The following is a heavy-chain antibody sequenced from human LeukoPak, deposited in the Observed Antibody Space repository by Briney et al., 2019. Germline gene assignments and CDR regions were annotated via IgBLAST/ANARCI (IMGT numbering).Heavy chain of an antibody. D-gene: IGHD3-9*01. Sequence: SETLSLTCTVSYGSISDISDYWGWIRQPAGKGLEWIGSIYYSGRTYYNSSLKSRVTISVDTSKNQFSLKVTSVTAADTAVYYCASAYYDILGGHFDYWGQGTLVTVSS. J-gene: IGHJ4*02. CDR3: ASAYYDILGGHFDY. V-gene: IGHV4-39*07. CDR2: IYYSGRT. CDR1: YGSISDISDY.